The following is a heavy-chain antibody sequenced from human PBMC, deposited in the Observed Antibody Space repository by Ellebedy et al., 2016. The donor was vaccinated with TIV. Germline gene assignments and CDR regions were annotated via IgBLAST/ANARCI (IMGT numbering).Heavy chain of an antibody. Sequence: GESLKISCKVSGYGSSTYWIAWVRQMPGKGLEWMGVIDPAGSDTRYIPSFQGQVTFSADKSISTAYLQWSGLKASDSAMYFCASQKAGGHYYFDSWGQGTLVTVSS. CDR2: IDPAGSDT. J-gene: IGHJ4*02. V-gene: IGHV5-51*01. CDR1: GYGSSTYW. CDR3: ASQKAGGHYYFDS. D-gene: IGHD3-10*01.